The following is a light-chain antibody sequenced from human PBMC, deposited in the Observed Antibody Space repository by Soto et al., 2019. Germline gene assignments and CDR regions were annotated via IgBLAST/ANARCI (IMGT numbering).Light chain of an antibody. CDR1: QSISSW. Sequence: EMSQSPPTQSASVGDRVNITCRASQSISSWLAWYQQKPGKAPKLLIYKASSLESGVPSRFSGSGSETEFTLTISSLQPDDFATYYCQQYNSYSTFGQGTKVDIK. CDR2: KAS. V-gene: IGKV1-5*03. CDR3: QQYNSYST. J-gene: IGKJ1*01.